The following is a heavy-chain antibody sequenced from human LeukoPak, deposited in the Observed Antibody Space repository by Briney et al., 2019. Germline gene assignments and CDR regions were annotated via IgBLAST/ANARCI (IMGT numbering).Heavy chain of an antibody. Sequence: SETLSLTCTASGGSISSYYWSWIRQPPGKGLEWIGYIYYSGSTNYNPSLKSRVTISVDTSKNQFSLKLSSVTAPDTAVYYCARTVRGAFDIWGQGTMVTVSS. J-gene: IGHJ3*02. CDR2: IYYSGST. CDR3: ARTVRGAFDI. CDR1: GGSISSYY. V-gene: IGHV4-59*01. D-gene: IGHD3-10*01.